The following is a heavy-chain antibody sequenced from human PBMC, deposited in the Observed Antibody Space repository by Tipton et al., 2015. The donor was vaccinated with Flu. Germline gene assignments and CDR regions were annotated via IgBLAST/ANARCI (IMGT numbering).Heavy chain of an antibody. CDR1: SGSIRSTNYF. D-gene: IGHD3-10*02. J-gene: IGHJ4*02. V-gene: IGHV4-39*01. Sequence: TLSLICTVSSGSIRSTNYFCAWIRQPPGKRLELIGSVYPSGTTYYNPSLKSRVTISVDTSKSQFSLMLRSVTAADTAAYYCARLSYYDVDLKNFYFDHWGQGALVTVSS. CDR2: VYPSGTT. CDR3: ARLSYYDVDLKNFYFDH.